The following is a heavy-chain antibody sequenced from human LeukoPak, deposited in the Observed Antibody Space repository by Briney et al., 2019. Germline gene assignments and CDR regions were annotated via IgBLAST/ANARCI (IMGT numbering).Heavy chain of an antibody. Sequence: SETLSLTCAVYGGSFSGYYWSCIRQPPGKGLEWIGEINHSGSTNYNPSLKSRVTISVDTSKNQFSLKLSSVTAADTAVYYCARRDSGAGYRRSHKYYFDYWGQGTLVTVSS. CDR1: GGSFSGYY. J-gene: IGHJ4*02. CDR2: INHSGST. CDR3: ARRDSGAGYRRSHKYYFDY. V-gene: IGHV4-34*01. D-gene: IGHD5-12*01.